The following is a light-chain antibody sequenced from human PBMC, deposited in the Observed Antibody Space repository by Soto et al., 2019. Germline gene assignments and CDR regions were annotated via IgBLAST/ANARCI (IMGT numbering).Light chain of an antibody. Sequence: EIVLTQSPATLSLSPGERATLSCGASQSVSIYFAWYQQKPGQAPRLLIYDASNRAAGIPARFSGSGSGTDFTLTISSLEPEDFAVYYCQQRSTWPPTFGQGTRLEIK. J-gene: IGKJ5*01. V-gene: IGKV3-11*01. CDR2: DAS. CDR1: QSVSIY. CDR3: QQRSTWPPT.